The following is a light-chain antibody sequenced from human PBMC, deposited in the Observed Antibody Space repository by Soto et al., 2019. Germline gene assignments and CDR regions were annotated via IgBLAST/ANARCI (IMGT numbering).Light chain of an antibody. CDR3: QQYNDWPLT. CDR1: QSVSSSY. J-gene: IGKJ4*01. CDR2: GAF. Sequence: EIVLTQSPGTLSLSPGERATLSCRASQSVSSSYLAWYQQKPGQAPRLLIYGAFNRATGIPTRFSGSGSGTEFTLTISSLQSEDFAVYYCQQYNDWPLTFGGGTKVDIK. V-gene: IGKV3D-15*01.